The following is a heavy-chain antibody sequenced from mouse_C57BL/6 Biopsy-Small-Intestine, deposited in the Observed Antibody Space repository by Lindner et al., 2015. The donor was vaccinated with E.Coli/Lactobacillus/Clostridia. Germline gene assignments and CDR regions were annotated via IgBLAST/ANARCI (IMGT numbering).Heavy chain of an antibody. CDR1: GYTFISHA. V-gene: IGHV1-84*02. Sequence: SVKVSCKASGYTFISHAIHWVRQAPGQRLEWMGWINTGKGDTKYSQKFQGRVTFTRDTSASTAYMEVSSLRSEDTAVYFCARRLGQAAAFDVWGQGTMVTVSS. D-gene: IGHD3-1*01. CDR3: ARRLGQAAAFDV. CDR2: INTGKGDT. J-gene: IGHJ1*01.